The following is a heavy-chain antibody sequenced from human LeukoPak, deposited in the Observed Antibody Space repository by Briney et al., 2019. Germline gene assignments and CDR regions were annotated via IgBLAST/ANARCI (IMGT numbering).Heavy chain of an antibody. CDR2: IIPIFGTA. CDR3: ARDIPTGTIQTYYYYGMDV. Sequence: SVKVSCKASGGTFSSYAISWVRQAPGQGLEWMGGIIPIFGTANYAQKFQGRVTITADESTSTAYMDLSSLRSEDTAVYYCARDIPTGTIQTYYYYGMDVWGQGTTVTVSS. V-gene: IGHV1-69*13. CDR1: GGTFSSYA. J-gene: IGHJ6*02. D-gene: IGHD1/OR15-1a*01.